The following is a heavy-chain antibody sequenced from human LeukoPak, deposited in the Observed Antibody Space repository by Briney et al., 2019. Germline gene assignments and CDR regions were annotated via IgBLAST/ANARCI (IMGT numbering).Heavy chain of an antibody. CDR1: GYTFTSYY. J-gene: IGHJ4*02. CDR3: ARSIAAAGTGY. Sequence: ASVKVSCKASGYTFTSYYMHWVRQAPGQGLEWMGIINPSGGSTSYAQKFQGRVTMTRDTSTSTVYMGLSSLRSEDTAVYYCARSIAAAGTGYWGQGTLVTVSS. V-gene: IGHV1-46*01. D-gene: IGHD6-13*01. CDR2: INPSGGST.